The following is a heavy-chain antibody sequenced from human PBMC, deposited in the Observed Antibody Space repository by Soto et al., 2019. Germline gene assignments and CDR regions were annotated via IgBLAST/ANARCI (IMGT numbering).Heavy chain of an antibody. D-gene: IGHD6-13*01. V-gene: IGHV3-30*18. J-gene: IGHJ6*03. CDR3: AKDFEQQLSDYYYYMDV. Sequence: QVQLVESGGGVVQPGRSLRLSCAASGFTFSSYGMHWVRQAPGKGLEWVAVISYDGSNKYYADSVKGRFTISRDNSKNTLYLQMNSLRAEDTAVYYCAKDFEQQLSDYYYYMDVWGKGTTVTVSS. CDR2: ISYDGSNK. CDR1: GFTFSSYG.